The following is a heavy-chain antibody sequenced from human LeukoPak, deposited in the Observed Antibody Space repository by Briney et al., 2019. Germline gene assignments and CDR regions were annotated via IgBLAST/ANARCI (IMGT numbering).Heavy chain of an antibody. V-gene: IGHV5-51*01. CDR3: ARRSIAAADPFDY. J-gene: IGHJ4*02. CDR2: IYGGDSGT. Sequence: GESLKISCKATGFRISNYWIGWVRQMPGEGLEWMGIIYGGDSGTRYSPSFQGQVTISADKSISTAYLQWSSLKASDTAMYYCARRSIAAADPFDYWGQGTLVTVSS. D-gene: IGHD6-13*01. CDR1: GFRISNYW.